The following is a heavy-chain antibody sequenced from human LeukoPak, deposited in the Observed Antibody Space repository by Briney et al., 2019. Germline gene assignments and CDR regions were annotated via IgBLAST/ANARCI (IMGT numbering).Heavy chain of an antibody. CDR3: ARDARVVVVPAAISPGGY. V-gene: IGHV1-18*01. CDR1: GYTFTSYG. J-gene: IGHJ4*02. D-gene: IGHD2-2*01. Sequence: ASVKVSCKASGYTFTSYGISWVRQAPGQGLEWMGWISAYNGNTNYAQKLQGRVTMTTDTSTSTAYMELRSLRSDDTAVYYCARDARVVVVPAAISPGGYWGQGTLVTVSS. CDR2: ISAYNGNT.